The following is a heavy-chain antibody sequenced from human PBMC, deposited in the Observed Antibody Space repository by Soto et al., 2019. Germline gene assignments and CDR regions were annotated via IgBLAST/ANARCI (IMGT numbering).Heavy chain of an antibody. Sequence: QVQLVQSGAEVKKTGASVEVSCKASGYTFISYGISWVRQAPGQGLEWMGWISAYNGKTNYAQKFQGRVTMTTDTSTSPAQIQLRTLRSDDTAVYYCARAGFSTSLLGILATGVHGVGIDYWGQGTLVTVSS. V-gene: IGHV1-18*01. J-gene: IGHJ4*02. D-gene: IGHD6-13*01. CDR1: GYTFISYG. CDR2: ISAYNGKT. CDR3: ARAGFSTSLLGILATGVHGVGIDY.